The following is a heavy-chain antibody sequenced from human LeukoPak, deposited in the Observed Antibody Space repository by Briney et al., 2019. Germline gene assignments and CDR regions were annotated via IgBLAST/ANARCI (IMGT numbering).Heavy chain of an antibody. V-gene: IGHV4-61*01. CDR2: IYYSGSS. D-gene: IGHD2-21*02. CDR1: GGSVSRASYY. J-gene: IGHJ4*02. Sequence: PSETLSLTCTVSGGSVSRASYYWTWIRQPPGKGLEWIGYIYYSGSSDYNPSLKSRVTISLDTSKNQFSLKLNSVTAAGTAVYYCATEYCGADCYFDSWGQGTLVTVSS. CDR3: ATEYCGADCYFDS.